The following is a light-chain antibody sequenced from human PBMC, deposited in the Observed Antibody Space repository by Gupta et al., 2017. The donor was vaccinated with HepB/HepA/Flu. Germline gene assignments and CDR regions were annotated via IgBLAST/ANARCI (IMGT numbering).Light chain of an antibody. J-gene: IGKJ2*01. CDR1: QSGSSYY. V-gene: IGKV3-20*01. CDR2: GAS. CDR3: QQYVSSPYT. Sequence: ELVFTPSPSTLSLSPGERATLSCRASQSGSSYYLAWYQQKHGQAPRLLIYGASSRATGIPEKFSGGGSGTDFTLTISRLEPEDSGVYFCQQYVSSPYTFGQETKLEIK.